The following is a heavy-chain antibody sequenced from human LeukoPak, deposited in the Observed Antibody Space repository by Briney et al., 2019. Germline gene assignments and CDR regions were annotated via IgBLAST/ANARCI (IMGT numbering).Heavy chain of an antibody. V-gene: IGHV1-69*04. CDR3: ARSGDYSNYVVFDY. J-gene: IGHJ4*02. CDR2: IIPILGIA. D-gene: IGHD4-11*01. Sequence: ASVKVSCKASGGTFSSYAISWVRQAPGQGLEWMGRIIPILGIANYAQKLQGRVTMTTDTSTSTAYMELRSLRSDDTAVYYCARSGDYSNYVVFDYWGQGTLVTVSS. CDR1: GGTFSSYA.